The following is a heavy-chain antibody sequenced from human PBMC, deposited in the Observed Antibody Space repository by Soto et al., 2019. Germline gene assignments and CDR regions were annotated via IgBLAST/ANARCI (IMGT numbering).Heavy chain of an antibody. CDR3: ATTRYDFWSGYYSSFDP. J-gene: IGHJ5*02. D-gene: IGHD3-3*01. Sequence: KTSETLSLTCAVYGGSFSGYYWSWIRQPPGKGLEWIGEINHSGSTNYNPSLKSRVTISVDTSKNQFSLKLSSVTAADTAVYYCATTRYDFWSGYYSSFDPWGQGTLVTVSS. CDR1: GGSFSGYY. V-gene: IGHV4-34*01. CDR2: INHSGST.